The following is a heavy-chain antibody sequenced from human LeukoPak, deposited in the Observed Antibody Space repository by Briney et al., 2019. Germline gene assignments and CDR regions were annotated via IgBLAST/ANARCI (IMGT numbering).Heavy chain of an antibody. Sequence: ASVKVSCKASGYTFTGYYMHWVRQAPGQGLEWMGWINPNSGGTNYAQTFQGRVTMTRDTSISTAYMELSRLRSDDTAVYYCARVPWGWSIDSWGQGTLVTVSS. CDR3: ARVPWGWSIDS. J-gene: IGHJ4*02. V-gene: IGHV1-2*02. CDR1: GYTFTGYY. D-gene: IGHD7-27*01. CDR2: INPNSGGT.